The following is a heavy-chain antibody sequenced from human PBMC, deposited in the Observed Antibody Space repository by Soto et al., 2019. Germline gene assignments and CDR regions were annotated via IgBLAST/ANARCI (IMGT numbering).Heavy chain of an antibody. J-gene: IGHJ6*02. CDR2: IGYDGSNK. CDR3: ARGPPIVVVPAAEAGDGMDV. Sequence: GSLRLSCAASGFTFSSYGMHWVRQAPGKGLEWVAVIGYDGSNKYYADSVKGRFTISRDNSKNTLYLQMNSLRAEDTAVYYCARGPPIVVVPAAEAGDGMDVWGQGTTVTVSS. CDR1: GFTFSSYG. V-gene: IGHV3-33*01. D-gene: IGHD2-2*01.